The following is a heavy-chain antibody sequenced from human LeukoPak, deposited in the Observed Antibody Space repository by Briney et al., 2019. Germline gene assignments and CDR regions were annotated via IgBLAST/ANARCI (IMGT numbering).Heavy chain of an antibody. CDR2: ISYDGSNK. CDR3: AKAGIAAAGTLDY. J-gene: IGHJ4*02. V-gene: IGHV3-30*18. Sequence: PGGSLRPSCAASGFTFSSYGMHWVRQAPGKGLEWVAVISYDGSNKYYADSVKGRFTISRDNSKNTLYLQMNSLRAEDTAVYYCAKAGIAAAGTLDYWGQGTLVTVSS. D-gene: IGHD6-13*01. CDR1: GFTFSSYG.